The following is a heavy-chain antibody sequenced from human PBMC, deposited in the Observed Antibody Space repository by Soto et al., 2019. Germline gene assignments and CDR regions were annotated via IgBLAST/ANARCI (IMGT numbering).Heavy chain of an antibody. CDR3: ARDGSRYSYGERWWFDP. CDR1: GYTFTSYG. D-gene: IGHD5-18*01. Sequence: GASVKVSCKASGYTFTSYGISWVRQAPGQGLEWMGWISAYNGNTNYAQKLQGRVTMTTDTSTSTAYMELRSLRSDDTAVYYCARDGSRYSYGERWWFDPWGQGTLVTVSS. J-gene: IGHJ5*02. CDR2: ISAYNGNT. V-gene: IGHV1-18*01.